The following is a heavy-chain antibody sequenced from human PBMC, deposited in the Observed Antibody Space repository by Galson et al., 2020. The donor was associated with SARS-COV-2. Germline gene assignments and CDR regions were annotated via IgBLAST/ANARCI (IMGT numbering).Heavy chain of an antibody. CDR3: ARHQSYGPEYYYYYYYMDV. V-gene: IGHV4-39*01. Sequence: SETLSLTCTVSGGSISSSSYYWGWIRQPPGKGLEWIGSIYYSGSTYYNPSLKSRVTISVDTSKNQFSLKLSSVTAADTAVYYFARHQSYGPEYYYYYYYMDVWGKGTTVTVSS. J-gene: IGHJ6*03. CDR2: IYYSGST. CDR1: GGSISSSSYY. D-gene: IGHD3-10*01.